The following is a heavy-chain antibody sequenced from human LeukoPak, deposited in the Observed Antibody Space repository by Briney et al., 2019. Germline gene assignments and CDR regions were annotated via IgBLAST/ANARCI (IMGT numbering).Heavy chain of an antibody. CDR2: INPNSGGT. D-gene: IGHD5/OR15-5a*01. V-gene: IGHV1-2*06. CDR3: ATVYNWRLFGAFDI. Sequence: GASVKVSCKASGYTFTGYYMHWVRRAPGQGLEWMGRINPNSGGTNYAQKFQGRVTMTRDTSISTAYMELSRLRSDDTAVYYCATVYNWRLFGAFDIWGQGTMVTVSS. J-gene: IGHJ3*02. CDR1: GYTFTGYY.